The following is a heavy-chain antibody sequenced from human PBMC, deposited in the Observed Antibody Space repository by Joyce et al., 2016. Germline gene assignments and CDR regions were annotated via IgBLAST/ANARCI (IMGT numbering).Heavy chain of an antibody. CDR3: AKDFDY. CDR2: MSLAETKN. Sequence: QVQLVESGGGVLQPGRSLRLSCAASGFSVSSYEMHWVRQAPGKELASVALMSLAETKNYYAESVKGRFNISRDNSENTVYLQMNSLRAKDTAVYYCAKDFDYWGQGTLVTVSP. CDR1: GFSVSSYE. J-gene: IGHJ4*02. V-gene: IGHV3-30*18.